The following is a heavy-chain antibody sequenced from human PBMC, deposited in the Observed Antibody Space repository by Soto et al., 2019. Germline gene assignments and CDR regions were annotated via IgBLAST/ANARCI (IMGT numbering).Heavy chain of an antibody. CDR3: ARDKVAGTYYYYGMDV. CDR1: GGTYSSYA. V-gene: IGHV1-69*13. J-gene: IGHJ6*02. Sequence: ASVKVSCTASGGTYSSYAISWVRQAPGQGLEWMGGIIPIFGTANYAQKFQGRVTITADESTSTAYMELSSLRSEDTAVYYCARDKVAGTYYYYGMDVWGQGTTVTVSS. CDR2: IIPIFGTA. D-gene: IGHD6-19*01.